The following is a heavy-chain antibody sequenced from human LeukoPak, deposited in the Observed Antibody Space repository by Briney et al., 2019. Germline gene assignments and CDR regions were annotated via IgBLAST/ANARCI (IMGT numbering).Heavy chain of an antibody. Sequence: SETLSLTCTVSGGSITSSNYYWGWIRQPPGKGLEWIGSFYYSGSTNYNPSLKSRVTISVDTSKNQSSLKLSSVTAADTAVYYCVYYYGSGSVEYWGQGTLVTVSS. CDR1: GGSITSSNYY. J-gene: IGHJ4*02. CDR3: VYYYGSGSVEY. CDR2: FYYSGST. D-gene: IGHD3-10*01. V-gene: IGHV4-39*01.